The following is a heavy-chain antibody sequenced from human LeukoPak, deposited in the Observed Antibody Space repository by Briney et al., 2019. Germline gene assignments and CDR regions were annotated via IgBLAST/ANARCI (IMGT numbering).Heavy chain of an antibody. V-gene: IGHV5-51*01. CDR3: ARRYYGIDV. CDR2: IYPGDSDT. Sequence: GESLKISCKGSGYSFTTYWIGWVRQMPGKGLEWMGIIYPGDSDTKYNPSFQGQVTISANKSISTAYLQWSSLKASDSAMYYCARRYYGIDVWGQGTTVTVSS. CDR1: GYSFTTYW. J-gene: IGHJ6*02.